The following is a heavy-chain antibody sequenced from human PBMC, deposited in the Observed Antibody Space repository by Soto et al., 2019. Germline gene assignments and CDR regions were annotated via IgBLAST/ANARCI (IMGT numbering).Heavy chain of an antibody. CDR3: ARDRWFGELLSGGYYGMDV. V-gene: IGHV4-31*03. D-gene: IGHD3-10*01. J-gene: IGHJ6*02. CDR1: GGSISSGGYY. CDR2: IYYSGST. Sequence: SETLSLTCTVSGGSISSGGYYWSWIRQHPGKGLEWIGYIYYSGSTYYNPSLKSRVTISVDTSKNQFSLKLSSVTAADTAVYYCARDRWFGELLSGGYYGMDVWGQGTTVTVSS.